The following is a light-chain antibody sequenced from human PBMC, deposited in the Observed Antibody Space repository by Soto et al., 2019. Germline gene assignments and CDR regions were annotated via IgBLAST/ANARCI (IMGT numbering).Light chain of an antibody. J-gene: IGKJ4*01. CDR3: QQYSDSVLT. CDR1: QTLTSNY. V-gene: IGKV3-20*01. Sequence: EIVLTQSPATLSLSPGERATLSCRASQTLTSNYLASYQQKPGQAPRLLIHGAASRATGIPDRFSGSGSGTDFSLTISRLEPEDFAVYYCQQYSDSVLTFGGGTKAEIK. CDR2: GAA.